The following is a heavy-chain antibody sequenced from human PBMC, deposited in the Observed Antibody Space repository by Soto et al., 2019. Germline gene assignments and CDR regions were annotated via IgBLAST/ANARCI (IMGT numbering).Heavy chain of an antibody. CDR2: ISYSGTT. CDR3: ARVNYCRNTGCTYKYYFGMDV. D-gene: IGHD2-2*01. V-gene: IGHV4-34*02. CDR1: GGSFNEYY. Sequence: QVQLQQWGAGLLKPSETLSLACAISGGSFNEYYWRWIRQPPGKGLEWIGEISYSGTTHYNPSLTSRVTISLDTSKNQISLSLSSVTAADTAVYFCARVNYCRNTGCTYKYYFGMDVWGQGTTVTVSS. J-gene: IGHJ6*02.